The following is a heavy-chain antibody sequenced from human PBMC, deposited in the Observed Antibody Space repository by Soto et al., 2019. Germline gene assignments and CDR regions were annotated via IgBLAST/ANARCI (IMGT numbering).Heavy chain of an antibody. CDR2: ISAHNGNT. CDR1: GYIFTSYG. V-gene: IGHV1-18*01. CDR3: ARGRYGDY. Sequence: QAHLVQSGPEVKKPGASVKVSCKGSGYIFTSYGIAWVRQAPGQGLEWMGWISAHNGNTEYAPKFQGRVTVTRDTSTSTAYLELRSLRSDDTALYYCARGRYGDYWGQGALVTVSS. J-gene: IGHJ4*02. D-gene: IGHD4-17*01.